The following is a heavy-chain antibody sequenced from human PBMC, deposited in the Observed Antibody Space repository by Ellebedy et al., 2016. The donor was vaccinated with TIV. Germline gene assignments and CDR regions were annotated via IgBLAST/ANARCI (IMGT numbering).Heavy chain of an antibody. D-gene: IGHD1-26*01. CDR3: ATRIEPQGGGWFDP. CDR2: IYYSWDT. V-gene: IGHV4-59*08. CDR1: GDSISSFY. J-gene: IGHJ5*02. Sequence: MPGGSLRLSCTVSGDSISSFYWSWIRQSPGRGLEWIGYIYYSWDTNYNHSLKSRVTISIDRSRTQFSLKLTSVTAADTAVYYCATRIEPQGGGWFDPWGPGTLVTVSS.